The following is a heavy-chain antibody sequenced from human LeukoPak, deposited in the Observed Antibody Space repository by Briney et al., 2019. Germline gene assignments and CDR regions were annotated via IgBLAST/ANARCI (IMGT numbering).Heavy chain of an antibody. Sequence: PGGSLRLSCAASGFTFSSYVMHWVRQAPGKGLEYVSAISSNGGSTYYANSVKGRFTISRDNSKNTLYLQMNSLRAEDTAVYYCAKALRVSYRQYYYYYMDVWGKGTTVTISS. J-gene: IGHJ6*03. D-gene: IGHD3-16*02. CDR3: AKALRVSYRQYYYYYMDV. CDR2: ISSNGGST. CDR1: GFTFSSYV. V-gene: IGHV3-64*01.